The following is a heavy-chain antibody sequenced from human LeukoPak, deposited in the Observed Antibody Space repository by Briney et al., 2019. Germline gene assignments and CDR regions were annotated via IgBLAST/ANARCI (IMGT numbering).Heavy chain of an antibody. V-gene: IGHV4-4*07. CDR1: GGSISSYY. Sequence: SETLSLNCTVSGGSISSYYWSWIRQPAGKGLEWIGRIYTSGSTNYNPSLKSRVTMSVDTSKNQFSLKLSSVTAADTAVYYCARVNYSYGTLDYWGQGTLVTVSS. CDR3: ARVNYSYGTLDY. J-gene: IGHJ4*02. D-gene: IGHD5-18*01. CDR2: IYTSGST.